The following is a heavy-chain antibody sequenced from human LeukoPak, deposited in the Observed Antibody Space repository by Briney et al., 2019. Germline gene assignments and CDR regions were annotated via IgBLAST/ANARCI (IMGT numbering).Heavy chain of an antibody. CDR3: ARVSYDSSGYFPAYFDY. Sequence: SETLSLTCTVSGGSISNYYWSWVRQPPGKGLEWIGYLYYSGSTNYNPSLKSRVTISVDTSSNQFSLKLSSVTAADTAVYYCARVSYDSSGYFPAYFDYWGQGTLVTVSS. J-gene: IGHJ4*02. CDR1: GGSISNYY. V-gene: IGHV4-59*01. CDR2: LYYSGST. D-gene: IGHD3-22*01.